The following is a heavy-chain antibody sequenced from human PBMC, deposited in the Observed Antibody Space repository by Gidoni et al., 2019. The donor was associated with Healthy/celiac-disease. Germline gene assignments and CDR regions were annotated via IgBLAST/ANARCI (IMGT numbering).Heavy chain of an antibody. V-gene: IGHV4-34*01. D-gene: IGHD6-19*01. CDR3: ARGGSESSGWYRVRYFQH. Sequence: QVQLQQWGAGLLKPSETLSLTCAVYGGSFSGYSWSWIRQPPGKGLEWIGEINHSGSTNYNPSLKSRVTISVDTSKNQFSLKLSSVTAADTAVYYCARGGSESSGWYRVRYFQHWGQGTLVTVSS. CDR1: GGSFSGYS. J-gene: IGHJ1*01. CDR2: INHSGST.